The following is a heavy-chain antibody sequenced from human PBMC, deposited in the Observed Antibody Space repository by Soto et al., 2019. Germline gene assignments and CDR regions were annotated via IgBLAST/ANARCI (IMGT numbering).Heavy chain of an antibody. J-gene: IGHJ4*02. CDR2: ITPTSTYI. D-gene: IGHD6-13*01. CDR1: GFAFSSYS. Sequence: GGSLRLSCAPSGFAFSSYSFNWVRQAPGKGLEWVSSITPTSTYILYANSVRGRFTISRDNAKNLLYLQMDSLRVEDTALYYCARARGNSWYEDYWGQGTLVTVSS. CDR3: ARARGNSWYEDY. V-gene: IGHV3-21*06.